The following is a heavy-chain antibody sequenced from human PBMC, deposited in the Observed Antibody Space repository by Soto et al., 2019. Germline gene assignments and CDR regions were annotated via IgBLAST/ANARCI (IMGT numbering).Heavy chain of an antibody. Sequence: QVQLVQSGAEVKKPESSVKVSCKTSGGTFVRHVISWVRQAPGQGTDWMGKINHLSGISNYAQKFQDRVTFTADTDSSTAYMALSSLRSDDTAVYYCATPACAATWCSPTHNLDHWGQGTLVTVSS. CDR2: INHLSGIS. J-gene: IGHJ4*02. V-gene: IGHV1-69*09. D-gene: IGHD2-15*01. CDR1: GGTFVRHV. CDR3: ATPACAATWCSPTHNLDH.